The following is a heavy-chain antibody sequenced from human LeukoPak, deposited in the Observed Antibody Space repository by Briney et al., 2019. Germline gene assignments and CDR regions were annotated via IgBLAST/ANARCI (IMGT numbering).Heavy chain of an antibody. CDR2: ISGSGGST. V-gene: IGHV3-23*01. CDR3: AKREEYSSGPFDY. J-gene: IGHJ4*02. CDR1: GFTFSSYA. D-gene: IGHD6-19*01. Sequence: GGSLRLSCAASGFTFSSYAMSWVRQAPGKGLEWFSAISGSGGSTYYADSVKGRFTISIDNSKNTLYLQMNSLRAEDTAVYYCAKREEYSSGPFDYWGQGTLVTVSS.